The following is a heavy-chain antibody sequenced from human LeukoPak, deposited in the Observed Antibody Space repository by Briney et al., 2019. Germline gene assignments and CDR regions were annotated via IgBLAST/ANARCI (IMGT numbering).Heavy chain of an antibody. CDR3: ATGSSYYCSGSSPPRHYYYGMDV. CDR1: GGSISSYY. D-gene: IGHD2-2*01. Sequence: SETLSLTCTVSGGSISSYYWSWIRQPPGKGLEWIGYIYYSGSTNYNPSLKSRVTISVDTSKNQFSLKLSSVTAADTAGYYCATGSSYYCSGSSPPRHYYYGMDVWGQGTTVTVSS. V-gene: IGHV4-59*01. CDR2: IYYSGST. J-gene: IGHJ6*02.